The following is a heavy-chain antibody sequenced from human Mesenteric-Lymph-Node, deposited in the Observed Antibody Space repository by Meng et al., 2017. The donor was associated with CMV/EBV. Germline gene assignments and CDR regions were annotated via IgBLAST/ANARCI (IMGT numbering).Heavy chain of an antibody. CDR2: INHSGST. V-gene: IGHV4-34*01. CDR3: ARHQRWLKSEGGFNC. J-gene: IGHJ4*02. CDR1: GGSFSGYY. D-gene: IGHD4-23*01. Sequence: QVHRQQWGAGLLKPSENLALPCSVYGGSFSGYYWSWIRQPPGKGLEWIGEINHSGSTNYNPSLKSRVTISVDTSKNQFSLKLSSVTAADTAVYYCARHQRWLKSEGGFNCWGQGTLVTVSS.